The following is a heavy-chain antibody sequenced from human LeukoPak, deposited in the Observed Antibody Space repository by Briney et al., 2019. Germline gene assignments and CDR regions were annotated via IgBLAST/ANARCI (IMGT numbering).Heavy chain of an antibody. CDR1: GYNFDRYG. J-gene: IGHJ4*02. Sequence: ASVKVFCKGSGYNFDRYGVNWVRQAPGQGLEWVGWISTYNGNTFYAQKFEGRVSMTRNTSISTAYMELSSLRSEDTAVYYCARSGSYYGSTSGWGQGTLVTVSP. CDR2: ISTYNGNT. D-gene: IGHD3-10*01. CDR3: ARSGSYYGSTSG. V-gene: IGHV1-8*01.